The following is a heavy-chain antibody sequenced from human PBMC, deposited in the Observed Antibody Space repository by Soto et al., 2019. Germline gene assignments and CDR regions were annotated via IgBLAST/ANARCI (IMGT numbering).Heavy chain of an antibody. V-gene: IGHV4-61*01. Sequence: SETLSLTCTVSGGSVSSGSYYWSWIRQPPGKGLEWIGYIYYSGSTNYNPSLKSRVTISVDTSKNQFSLKLSSVTAADTAVYYCARKDGNPYGSGSHHFDYWGQGTLVTVSS. D-gene: IGHD3-10*01. CDR1: GGSVSSGSYY. CDR3: ARKDGNPYGSGSHHFDY. CDR2: IYYSGST. J-gene: IGHJ4*02.